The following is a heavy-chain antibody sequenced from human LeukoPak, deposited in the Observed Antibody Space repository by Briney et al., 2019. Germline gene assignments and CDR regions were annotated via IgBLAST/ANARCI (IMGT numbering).Heavy chain of an antibody. CDR2: INHSGST. CDR3: AKPRYGSGSLDS. CDR1: GGSFSGHY. J-gene: IGHJ4*02. D-gene: IGHD3-10*01. V-gene: IGHV4-34*01. Sequence: PSETLSLTCALYGGSFSGHYWTWIRQPPGKGLEWIGEINHSGSTTYNPSLNSRVTISVDTSKNQFSLRLSSVTAADTAVYYCAKPRYGSGSLDSWGQGTLVTVSS.